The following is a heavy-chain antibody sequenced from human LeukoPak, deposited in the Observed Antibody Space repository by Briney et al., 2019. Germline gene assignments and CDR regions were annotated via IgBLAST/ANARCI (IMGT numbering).Heavy chain of an antibody. V-gene: IGHV3-30*18. J-gene: IGHJ3*02. CDR2: ISYDGSNK. Sequence: GGSLRLSCAASGFTFSSYGMHWVRQAPGKGLEGVAVISYDGSNKYYADSVKGRFTISRDNSKNPLHLQMNSLRPEDTAVYYCANPPPDFWSGWKDIWGQGTMVTVSS. D-gene: IGHD3-3*01. CDR3: ANPPPDFWSGWKDI. CDR1: GFTFSSYG.